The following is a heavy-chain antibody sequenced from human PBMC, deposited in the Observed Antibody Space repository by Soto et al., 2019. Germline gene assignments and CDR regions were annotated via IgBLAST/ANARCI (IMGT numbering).Heavy chain of an antibody. CDR3: ARSRNDYGDYDGYYYYYYMDV. CDR2: IYYSGST. J-gene: IGHJ6*03. Sequence: SETLSLTCTVSGGSISSGGYYWSWIRQHPGKGLEWIGYIYYSGSTYYNPSLKSRVTISVDTSKNQFSLKLSSVTAADTAVYYCARSRNDYGDYDGYYYYYYMDVWGKGTTVTVSS. V-gene: IGHV4-31*03. D-gene: IGHD4-17*01. CDR1: GGSISSGGYY.